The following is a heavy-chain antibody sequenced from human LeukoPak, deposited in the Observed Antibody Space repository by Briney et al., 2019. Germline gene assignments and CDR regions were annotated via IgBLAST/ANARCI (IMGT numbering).Heavy chain of an antibody. CDR3: ARDDPVSGTEWLVLSDY. D-gene: IGHD6-19*01. Sequence: PGRSLRLSCAASGFTFSSYAMHWVRQAPGKGLEWVAVITYDGSNKYYADSVKGRFTTSRDNSKNTLYLQMNSLRAEDTAVYYCARDDPVSGTEWLVLSDYWGQGTLVTVSS. J-gene: IGHJ4*02. CDR1: GFTFSSYA. V-gene: IGHV3-30*04. CDR2: ITYDGSNK.